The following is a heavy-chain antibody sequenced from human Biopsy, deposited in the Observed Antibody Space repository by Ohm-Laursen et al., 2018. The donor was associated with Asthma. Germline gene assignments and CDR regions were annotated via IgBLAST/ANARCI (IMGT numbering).Heavy chain of an antibody. D-gene: IGHD6-19*01. CDR1: GGSISSFY. CDR2: VYWTGST. Sequence: SETLSLTCSVYGGSISSFYWSWIRQSPEKGLEWMGYVYWTGSTNHNPSLKSRITMSADTSKNRMFLELTSVTAADTAIYYCVRAVRNEQWLAPFDYWGQGKPVTVSS. J-gene: IGHJ4*02. CDR3: VRAVRNEQWLAPFDY. V-gene: IGHV4-59*01.